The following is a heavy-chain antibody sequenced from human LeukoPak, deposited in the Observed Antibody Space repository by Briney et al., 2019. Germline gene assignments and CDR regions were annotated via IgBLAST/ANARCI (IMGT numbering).Heavy chain of an antibody. CDR2: IQFDGNTK. Sequence: GGSLRLSCEASGFTFASYGMHWVRQAPGKGLEWVTFIQFDGNTKYYADSVTGRFSTSRENSKNIVYLQMNSLRAEDTAVYYCARFGLWVAGFDYWGQGTLVTVSS. D-gene: IGHD6-19*01. CDR3: ARFGLWVAGFDY. V-gene: IGHV3-30*12. J-gene: IGHJ4*02. CDR1: GFTFASYG.